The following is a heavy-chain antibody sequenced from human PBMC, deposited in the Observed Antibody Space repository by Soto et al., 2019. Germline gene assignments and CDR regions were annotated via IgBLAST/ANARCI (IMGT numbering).Heavy chain of an antibody. D-gene: IGHD3-22*01. CDR3: AKRFYYDSSGYVDYGMDV. Sequence: GGSLRLSCAASGFTFSSYAMTWVRQAPGKGLEWVSVISGSGGNTYYADSVKGRFTISRDKSQNTLYLQMNSLRAEDTAIYYCAKRFYYDSSGYVDYGMDVWGQGTTVTVSS. CDR1: GFTFSSYA. J-gene: IGHJ6*02. V-gene: IGHV3-23*01. CDR2: ISGSGGNT.